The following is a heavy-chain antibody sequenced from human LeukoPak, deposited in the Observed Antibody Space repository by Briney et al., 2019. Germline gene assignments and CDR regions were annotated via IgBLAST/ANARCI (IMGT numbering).Heavy chain of an antibody. D-gene: IGHD1-14*01. CDR1: GFTVITND. CDR3: ARGVEPLAANTLAY. Sequence: GGSLRLSSAASGFTVITNDMTWVRQAPGKGLEWVSVLYSDGNTKYADSVQGRFTISRDNSKNTLYLEMNSLSPDDTAVYYCARGVEPLAANTLAYWGQGTRVTASS. V-gene: IGHV3-53*01. CDR2: LYSDGNT. J-gene: IGHJ4*02.